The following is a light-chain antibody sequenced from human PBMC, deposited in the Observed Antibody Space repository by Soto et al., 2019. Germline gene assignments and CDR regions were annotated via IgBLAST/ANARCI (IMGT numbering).Light chain of an antibody. V-gene: IGKV3-11*01. CDR3: QQRNQGPPVT. J-gene: IGKJ4*01. Sequence: ESVLTQSPATLSLSPGERATLSCRASPSVSNSLAWYQHKPGQAPRLLIYDASNRATGVPTRFSGSGSGTDFTLTISSLAPEDFAVYYCQQRNQGPPVTFGGGTRVEIK. CDR1: PSVSNS. CDR2: DAS.